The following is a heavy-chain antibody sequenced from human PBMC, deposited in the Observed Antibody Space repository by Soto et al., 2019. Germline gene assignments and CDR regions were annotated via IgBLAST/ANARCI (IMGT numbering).Heavy chain of an antibody. CDR3: ARERMTTNWFDP. J-gene: IGHJ5*02. D-gene: IGHD4-4*01. V-gene: IGHV1-46*01. CDR2: INTSGGST. CDR1: GYTFTTYY. Sequence: QVQLVQSGAEVKKPGASVKVSCKAPGYTFTTYYMHWSRQAPGQGLAAMGIINTSGGSTSYAQKFQGSVTTTRDTSTSTVDMELSSLRSEDTAVYYCARERMTTNWFDPWGQGTLVTVSS.